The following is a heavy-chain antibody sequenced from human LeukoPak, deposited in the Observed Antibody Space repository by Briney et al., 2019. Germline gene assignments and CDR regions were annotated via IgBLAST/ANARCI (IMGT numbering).Heavy chain of an antibody. D-gene: IGHD2-15*01. V-gene: IGHV3-74*01. Sequence: GGSLRLSCAASGFTFSSYWMHWVRHAPGKGLVWVSRINSDGSSTSYADSVKGRFTNSRDNAKNTLYLQMNSLRAEDTAMYYCARGYCSGGSCSKFDYWGQGTLVTVSS. J-gene: IGHJ4*02. CDR1: GFTFSSYW. CDR3: ARGYCSGGSCSKFDY. CDR2: INSDGSST.